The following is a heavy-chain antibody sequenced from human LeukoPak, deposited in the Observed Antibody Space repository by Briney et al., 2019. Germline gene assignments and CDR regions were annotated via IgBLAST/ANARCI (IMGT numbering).Heavy chain of an antibody. CDR3: ARGHYDVLAASYKWTPDY. J-gene: IGHJ4*02. D-gene: IGHD3-9*01. CDR1: GFTFNTFN. V-gene: IGHV3-21*01. CDR2: ITSGGEYI. Sequence: GGCLRLSCAASGFTFNTFNMNWVRQAPGKGLEGVSSITSGGEYIYYADSVKSRFTTYRNNAKTTLSLQLNSLRAEDTAVYYCARGHYDVLAASYKWTPDYWGEGTLVTVSP.